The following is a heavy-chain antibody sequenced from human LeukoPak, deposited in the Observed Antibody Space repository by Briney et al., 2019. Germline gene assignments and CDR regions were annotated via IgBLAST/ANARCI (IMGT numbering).Heavy chain of an antibody. Sequence: GGSLRLSCAASGLTFSGYWMSWVRQAPGKGLQWVASIKQDGSEEHYVDSVKGRFTISRGNAKNSLYLQMNSLRAEDTAVYYCVRGVVGAPGGYWGQGTLVTVSS. V-gene: IGHV3-7*01. CDR3: VRGVVGAPGGY. J-gene: IGHJ4*02. CDR2: IKQDGSEE. CDR1: GLTFSGYW. D-gene: IGHD1-26*01.